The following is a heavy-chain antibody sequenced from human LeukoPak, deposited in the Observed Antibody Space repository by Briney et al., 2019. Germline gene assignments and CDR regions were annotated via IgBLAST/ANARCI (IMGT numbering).Heavy chain of an antibody. CDR3: ARSVDCSSTSCYWGVHDY. Sequence: ASVKVSCKASGYTFTGYYMHWVRQAPGQGLEWMGWINPNSGGTNYAQKFQGRVTMTRDTSISTAYMELSRLRSDDTAVYYCARSVDCSSTSCYWGVHDYWGQGTLVTVSS. CDR1: GYTFTGYY. J-gene: IGHJ4*02. V-gene: IGHV1-2*02. CDR2: INPNSGGT. D-gene: IGHD2-2*01.